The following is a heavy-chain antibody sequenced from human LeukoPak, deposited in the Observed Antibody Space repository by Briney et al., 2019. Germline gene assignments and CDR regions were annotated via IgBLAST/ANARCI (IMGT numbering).Heavy chain of an antibody. CDR1: GNYW. V-gene: IGHV3-7*03. CDR3: ARGGGLDV. CDR2: INHNGNVN. J-gene: IGHJ6*02. D-gene: IGHD3-16*01. Sequence: GGSLRLSCAASGNYWMHWARQAPGKGLEWVASINHNGNVNYYVDSVKGRFTISRDNAKNSLYLQMSNLRAEDTAVYFCARGGGLDVWGQGATVTVSS.